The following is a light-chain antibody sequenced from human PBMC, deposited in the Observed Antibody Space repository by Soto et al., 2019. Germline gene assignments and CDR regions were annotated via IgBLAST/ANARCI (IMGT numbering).Light chain of an antibody. Sequence: QAVVTQPPSVSAAPGQKVTISCSGSSSNIGNNYVSWYQQLPGTAPKALIYENNKRPSGIPDRFSGSKSGTSATLGITGLQTGDEADYYCGTWDSSLSAYVFGTGTQLTVL. CDR3: GTWDSSLSAYV. J-gene: IGLJ1*01. V-gene: IGLV1-51*02. CDR2: ENN. CDR1: SSNIGNNY.